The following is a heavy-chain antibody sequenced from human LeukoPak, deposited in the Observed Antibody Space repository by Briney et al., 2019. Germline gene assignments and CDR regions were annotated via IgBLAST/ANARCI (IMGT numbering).Heavy chain of an antibody. D-gene: IGHD3-22*01. CDR3: ARESITMIVPGGYMDV. Sequence: LSLTCAVYGGSFSDYYWSWIRQSPGKGLEWVSYISSSSSTIYYADSVKGRFTISRDNATNSLYLQMNSLRAEDTAVYYCARESITMIVPGGYMDVWGKGTTVTVSS. J-gene: IGHJ6*03. V-gene: IGHV3-11*04. CDR2: ISSSSSTI. CDR1: GGSFSDYY.